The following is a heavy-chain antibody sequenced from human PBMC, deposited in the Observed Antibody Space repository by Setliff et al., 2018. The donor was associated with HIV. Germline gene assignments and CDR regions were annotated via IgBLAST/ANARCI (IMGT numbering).Heavy chain of an antibody. Sequence: ASVKVSCKTSGYTFTSYAIHWVRQAPGQRLEWMGWINGGNGNTKYSQKFQGRVTITRDTSASTVYMELSSLRSEDTAVYYCARGLRYFDWVTHLGPFDIWGQGTMVTVSS. J-gene: IGHJ3*02. CDR2: INGGNGNT. CDR3: ARGLRYFDWVTHLGPFDI. CDR1: GYTFTSYA. D-gene: IGHD3-9*01. V-gene: IGHV1-3*01.